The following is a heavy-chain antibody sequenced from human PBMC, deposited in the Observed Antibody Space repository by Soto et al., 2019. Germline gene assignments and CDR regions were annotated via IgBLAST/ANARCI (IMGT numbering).Heavy chain of an antibody. CDR3: ARDPGIAGIRTEYFQH. CDR2: ISSSSSYI. J-gene: IGHJ1*01. D-gene: IGHD6-13*01. CDR1: GFTFSSYS. V-gene: IGHV3-21*01. Sequence: GSLRLSCAASGFTFSSYSMNWVRHAPGKGLEWVSSISSSSSYIYYADSVKGRFTISRDNAKNSLYLQMNSLRAEDTAVYYCARDPGIAGIRTEYFQHWGQGNLVTVSS.